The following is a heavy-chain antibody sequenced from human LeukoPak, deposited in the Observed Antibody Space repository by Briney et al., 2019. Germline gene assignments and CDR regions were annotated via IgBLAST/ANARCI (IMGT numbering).Heavy chain of an antibody. CDR1: GGTFSSYA. CDR2: IIPIFGTA. Sequence: ASVTVSCKASGGTFSSYAISWVRQAPGQGLEWMGGIIPIFGTANYAQKFQGRVTITADESTSTAYMELNSLRAEDTAVYYCAREFYSSSWYPPYYYYYGMDVWGQGTTVTVSS. V-gene: IGHV1-69*01. J-gene: IGHJ6*02. CDR3: AREFYSSSWYPPYYYYYGMDV. D-gene: IGHD6-13*01.